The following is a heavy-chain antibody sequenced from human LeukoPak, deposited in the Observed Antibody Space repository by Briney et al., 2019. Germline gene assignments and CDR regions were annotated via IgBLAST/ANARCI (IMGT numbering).Heavy chain of an antibody. CDR2: IKQDGSEK. V-gene: IGHV3-7*01. CDR1: GFTFSSYW. J-gene: IGHJ4*02. CDR3: AREGPYYYDSSGYSFDY. Sequence: PGGSLRLSCAASGFTFSSYWMSWVRQAPGKGLEWVANIKQDGSEKYYVDSVKGRFTISRDNAKNSLYLQMNSLRAEDTAVYYCAREGPYYYDSSGYSFDYWGQGTLVTVSS. D-gene: IGHD3-22*01.